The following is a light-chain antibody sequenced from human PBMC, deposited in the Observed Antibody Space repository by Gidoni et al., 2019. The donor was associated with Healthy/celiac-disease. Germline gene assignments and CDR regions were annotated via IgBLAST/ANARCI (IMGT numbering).Light chain of an antibody. CDR1: QSISSY. J-gene: IGKJ4*02. Sequence: DIQMNQSPSSLSASVGDRVTITCRASQSISSYLNWYQQKPGKAPTLLIYSASSLQSGVPSRFSGSGSVTDFTLTISSLQPEDFATYYCQQSYSTPRLTFGGGTKVEIK. CDR3: QQSYSTPRLT. CDR2: SAS. V-gene: IGKV1-39*01.